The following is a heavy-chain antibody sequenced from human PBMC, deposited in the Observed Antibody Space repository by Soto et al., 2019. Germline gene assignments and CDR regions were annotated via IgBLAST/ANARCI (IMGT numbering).Heavy chain of an antibody. Sequence: PSETLSLTCSVSGGSISSGDYSWNWIRQSPGKGLEWLGNIYKSGSTYYQPSLRSRLTITIDTSKSHFSLNLTFVAAADTAVYYCEGGDYPIAFDIWGRGAMVTVSS. V-gene: IGHV4-30-4*01. CDR2: IYKSGST. CDR1: GGSISSGDYS. D-gene: IGHD3-16*01. CDR3: EGGDYPIAFDI. J-gene: IGHJ3*02.